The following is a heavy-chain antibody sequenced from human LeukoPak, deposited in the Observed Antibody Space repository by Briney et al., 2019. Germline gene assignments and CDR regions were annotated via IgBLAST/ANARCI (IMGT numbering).Heavy chain of an antibody. J-gene: IGHJ4*02. CDR3: ARDGYDVDTAMVVPFDY. V-gene: IGHV3-21*01. Sequence: GGSLRLSCAASGFTFSSYSMNWFRQAPGKGLEWVSSISSSSSYIYYADSVKGRFTISRDNAKNSLYLQMNSLRAEDTAVYYCARDGYDVDTAMVVPFDYWGQGTLVTVSS. D-gene: IGHD5-18*01. CDR1: GFTFSSYS. CDR2: ISSSSSYI.